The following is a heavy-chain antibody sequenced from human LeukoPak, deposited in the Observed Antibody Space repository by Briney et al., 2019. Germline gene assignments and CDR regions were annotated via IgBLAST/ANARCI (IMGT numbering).Heavy chain of an antibody. D-gene: IGHD3-16*02. CDR3: ARTYVWGSYREGDFDY. Sequence: SETLSLTCTVSGGSISSYYWSWIRQPPGKGLEWIGYIYYSGSTNYNPSLKSRVTISVDMSKNQFSLKLSSVTAADTAVYYCARTYVWGSYREGDFDYWGQGTLVTVSS. J-gene: IGHJ4*02. V-gene: IGHV4-59*08. CDR1: GGSISSYY. CDR2: IYYSGST.